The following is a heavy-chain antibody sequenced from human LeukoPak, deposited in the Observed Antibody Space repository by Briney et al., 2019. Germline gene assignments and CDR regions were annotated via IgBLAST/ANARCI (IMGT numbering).Heavy chain of an antibody. V-gene: IGHV3-48*04. D-gene: IGHD3-22*01. CDR3: ARDLLDYYDSSGYDY. CDR1: GFTFSSYS. J-gene: IGHJ4*02. CDR2: ISSSSSTI. Sequence: PGGSLRLSCAASGFTFSSYSMNWVRQAPGKGREWVSYISSSSSTIYYADSVKGRFTISRDNAKNSLYLQMNSLRAEDTAVYYCARDLLDYYDSSGYDYWGQGTLVTVSS.